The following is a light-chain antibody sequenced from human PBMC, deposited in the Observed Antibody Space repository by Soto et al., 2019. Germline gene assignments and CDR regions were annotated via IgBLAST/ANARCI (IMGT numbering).Light chain of an antibody. V-gene: IGKV1-9*01. Sequence: IQLTQSPSSLSASVGDRVTITCRASQGISSSLAWYQQQPGKAPKLLIYAASTLQSGVPSRFSGSGSWTDFTLTISSLQPEDFATYYCQQLKSFPLSFGGGTTVEIK. CDR3: QQLKSFPLS. CDR2: AAS. J-gene: IGKJ4*01. CDR1: QGISSS.